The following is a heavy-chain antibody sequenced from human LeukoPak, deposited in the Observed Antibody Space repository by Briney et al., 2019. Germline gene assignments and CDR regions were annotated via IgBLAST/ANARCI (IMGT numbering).Heavy chain of an antibody. Sequence: PSENLSLTCAVYGGSFSGYYWSWIRQPPGKGLEWIGEINHSGSTNYNPSLKSRVTISVDTSKNQFSLKLSSVTAADTAVYYCARGTTGTTDGYFDYWGQGTLVTVSS. D-gene: IGHD1-1*01. V-gene: IGHV4-34*01. J-gene: IGHJ4*02. CDR3: ARGTTGTTDGYFDY. CDR1: GGSFSGYY. CDR2: INHSGST.